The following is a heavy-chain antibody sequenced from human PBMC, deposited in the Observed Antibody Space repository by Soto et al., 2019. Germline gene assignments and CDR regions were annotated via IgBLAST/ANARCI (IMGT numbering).Heavy chain of an antibody. J-gene: IGHJ4*02. CDR1: GFKFDDYA. D-gene: IGHD3-22*01. CDR2: IRSRSYAGTT. Sequence: GGSLGLSCASSGFKFDDYAMSWVRQAPGRGLEWVGYIRSRSYAGTTAYAASVEGRFIISRDDTRSIAYLQMHGLRIEDTAGYYCTRDLCHDNSAQRYDYWGQVPLVTLSA. V-gene: IGHV3-49*04. CDR3: TRDLCHDNSAQRYDY.